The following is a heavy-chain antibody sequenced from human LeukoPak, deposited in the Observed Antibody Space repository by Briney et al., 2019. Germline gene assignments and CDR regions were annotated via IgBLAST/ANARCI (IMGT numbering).Heavy chain of an antibody. V-gene: IGHV3-74*01. CDR2: INSDGSST. CDR1: GFTFSIYW. CDR3: ARSWGWAFDI. D-gene: IGHD3-16*01. Sequence: SGGSLRLSCAASGFTFSIYWMHWVRQAPGKGLVWVSRINSDGSSTSYADSVKGRFTISRDNAKNTLFLQMNSLRAEDTAMYYCARSWGWAFDIWGQGTIVTVSS. J-gene: IGHJ3*02.